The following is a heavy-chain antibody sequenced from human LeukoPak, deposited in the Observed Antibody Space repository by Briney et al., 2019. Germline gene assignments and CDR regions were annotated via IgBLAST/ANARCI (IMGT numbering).Heavy chain of an antibody. Sequence: GGSLRLSCTASGFTLSSYEMTWIRQAPGKGLEWVSGINWNGGSTGYADSVKGRFTISRDNAKNSLYLQMNSLRAEDTALYYCTRDRYSSGWYAFDIWGQGTMVTVSS. CDR2: INWNGGST. V-gene: IGHV3-20*04. CDR1: GFTLSSYE. J-gene: IGHJ3*02. D-gene: IGHD6-19*01. CDR3: TRDRYSSGWYAFDI.